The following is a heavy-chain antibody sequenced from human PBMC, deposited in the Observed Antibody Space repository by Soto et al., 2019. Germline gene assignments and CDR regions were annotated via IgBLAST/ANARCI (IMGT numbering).Heavy chain of an antibody. D-gene: IGHD6-13*01. V-gene: IGHV1-69*13. J-gene: IGHJ6*02. Sequence: SVKVSCKASGGSFSSYAISWVRQAPGQGLEWMGGIIPIVGAGNYAQNFQGRVTITADESTSTAYMELSSLRSEDTAMYYCARDLRAAGRPGMDVWGQGTTVTVSS. CDR2: IIPIVGAG. CDR1: GGSFSSYA. CDR3: ARDLRAAGRPGMDV.